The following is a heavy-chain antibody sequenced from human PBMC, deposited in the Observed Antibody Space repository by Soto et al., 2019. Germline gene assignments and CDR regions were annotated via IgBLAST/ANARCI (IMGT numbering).Heavy chain of an antibody. Sequence: GGSLRLSCVASGFTFSPYNMNWVRQAPGKGLEWISYISSSSSSIYYADSVKGRFTISRDNAKNLLYLQMNSLRADDTAVYYCARRAAVGLKPYYFEYWGQGTLVTVSS. CDR1: GFTFSPYN. CDR3: ARRAAVGLKPYYFEY. CDR2: ISSSSSSI. V-gene: IGHV3-48*01. D-gene: IGHD6-13*01. J-gene: IGHJ4*02.